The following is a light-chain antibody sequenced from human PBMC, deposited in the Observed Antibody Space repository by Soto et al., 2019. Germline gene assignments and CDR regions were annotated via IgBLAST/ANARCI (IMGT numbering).Light chain of an antibody. Sequence: EIMMTQSPATLSVSRGESATLSCRASQSVSNDLAWYQHKPGQAPRLLIYYASTRATGIPARFSGSGSGTEFTLTISSLQSEDSALYYCQQYNDWPPITFGQGTRLEIK. J-gene: IGKJ5*01. CDR2: YAS. CDR1: QSVSND. CDR3: QQYNDWPPIT. V-gene: IGKV3-15*01.